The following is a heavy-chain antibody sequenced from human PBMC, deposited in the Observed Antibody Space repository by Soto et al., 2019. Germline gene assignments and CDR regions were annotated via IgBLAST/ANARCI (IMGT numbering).Heavy chain of an antibody. J-gene: IGHJ4*02. CDR2: VYYSGNT. V-gene: IGHV4-59*01. Sequence: PSETLSLTCTVSGGSISSYYWSWIRQPPGKELEWIGYVYYSGNTNYNPSLKSRVTMSVDTSRNRFSLKLSSVTAADTAVYYCAREPRHGNLFHYCGQGPLGTVS. CDR1: GGSISSYY. CDR3: AREPRHGNLFHY.